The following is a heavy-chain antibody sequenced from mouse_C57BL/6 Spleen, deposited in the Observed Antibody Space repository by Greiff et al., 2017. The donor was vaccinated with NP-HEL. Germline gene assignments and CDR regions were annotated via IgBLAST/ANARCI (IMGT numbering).Heavy chain of an antibody. CDR1: GYAFSSSW. D-gene: IGHD3-2*02. CDR2: IYPGDGDT. J-gene: IGHJ2*01. V-gene: IGHV1-82*01. CDR3: AKTAEAIHFDY. Sequence: QVQLQQSGPELVKPGASVKISCKASGYAFSSSWMNWVKQRPGKGLEWIGRIYPGDGDTNSNGKFKGKATRTADKSSSTGYMQLSSLTSEDSAVYVCAKTAEAIHFDYWGQGTTLTVSS.